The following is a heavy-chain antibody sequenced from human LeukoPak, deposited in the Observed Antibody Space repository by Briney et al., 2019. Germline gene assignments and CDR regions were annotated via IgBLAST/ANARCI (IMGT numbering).Heavy chain of an antibody. Sequence: GGSLRLSCAASGFSFTSYAMNWVRQAPGKGPEWVSAISGTGGSTNYADSVKGRFTVSRDNSKNTVSLQMNSLRAEDTARYYCVKDWVPAADEGAFDIWGQGTMVTVSS. CDR3: VKDWVPAADEGAFDI. CDR2: ISGTGGST. CDR1: GFSFTSYA. D-gene: IGHD2-2*01. J-gene: IGHJ3*02. V-gene: IGHV3-23*01.